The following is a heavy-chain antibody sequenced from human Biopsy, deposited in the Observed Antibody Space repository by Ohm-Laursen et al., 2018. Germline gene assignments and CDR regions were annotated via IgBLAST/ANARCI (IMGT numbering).Heavy chain of an antibody. J-gene: IGHJ4*02. Sequence: GASVKVSCKASGGTFINFAISWVRQAPGQGLEWMGGIIPMFGTANYAQMFQGRVTISADESTSTSYMELSSLTTEDTAICYWARGPHSGSDSCFDYWGRGTLVTVSS. D-gene: IGHD1-26*01. CDR3: ARGPHSGSDSCFDY. CDR2: IIPMFGTA. CDR1: GGTFINFA. V-gene: IGHV1-69*13.